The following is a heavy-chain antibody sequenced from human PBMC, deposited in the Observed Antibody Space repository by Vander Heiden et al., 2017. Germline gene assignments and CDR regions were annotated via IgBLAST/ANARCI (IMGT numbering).Heavy chain of an antibody. CDR3: AKDMRGNSYYGMDV. CDR2: ITWNSGSI. D-gene: IGHD1-1*01. CDR1: GFTSDGYV. J-gene: IGHJ6*02. Sequence: ELQLVESGGGLVQSGRSLRLSCAASGFTSDGYVMHGVRQAPGKGLEGVSGITWNSGSIAYADSVKGRFTISRDNAKNALYLQMNSLRVEDTALYYCAKDMRGNSYYGMDVWGQGTTVTVSS. V-gene: IGHV3-9*02.